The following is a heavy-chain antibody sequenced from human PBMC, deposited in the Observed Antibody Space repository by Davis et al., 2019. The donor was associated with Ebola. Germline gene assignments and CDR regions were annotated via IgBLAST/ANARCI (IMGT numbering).Heavy chain of an antibody. Sequence: MPGGSLRLSCAVYGGSFSGYYWSWIRQSPEKGLEWIGEVNDSGSTNYSPSLKSRVTLSVDTSKNQFSLKLSSVTAADTAVYYCARDPITGTTGYYYYYGMDVWGQGTTVTVSS. CDR2: VNDSGST. CDR1: GGSFSGYY. V-gene: IGHV4-34*01. J-gene: IGHJ6*02. CDR3: ARDPITGTTGYYYYYGMDV. D-gene: IGHD1-20*01.